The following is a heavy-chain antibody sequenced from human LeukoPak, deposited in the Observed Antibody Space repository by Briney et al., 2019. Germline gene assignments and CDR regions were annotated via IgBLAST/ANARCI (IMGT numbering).Heavy chain of an antibody. Sequence: PSETLSLTCTVSGGSISSSSYYWGWIRQPPGKGLEWIRSIYYSGSTYYNPSLKSRVTISVDTSKNQFSLKLSSVTAADTAVYYCAGDSYYYDSSGFWGQGTLVTVSS. J-gene: IGHJ4*02. D-gene: IGHD3-22*01. V-gene: IGHV4-39*01. CDR2: IYYSGST. CDR3: AGDSYYYDSSGF. CDR1: GGSISSSSYY.